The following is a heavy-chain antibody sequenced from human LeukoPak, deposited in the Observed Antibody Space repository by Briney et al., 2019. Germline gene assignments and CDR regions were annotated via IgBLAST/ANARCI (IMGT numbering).Heavy chain of an antibody. CDR1: GFTFSSYW. J-gene: IGHJ4*02. D-gene: IGHD3-3*01. CDR3: ASWAGNTQSDSWSGPFDY. Sequence: GGSLRLSRAASGFTFSSYWMHWVRQAPGKGLVWVSRINTDGSSTSYADSVKGRFTISRDNAKNTLYLQMSSLRVEDTAVYYCASWAGNTQSDSWSGPFDYWGQGTLVTVSS. CDR2: INTDGSST. V-gene: IGHV3-74*01.